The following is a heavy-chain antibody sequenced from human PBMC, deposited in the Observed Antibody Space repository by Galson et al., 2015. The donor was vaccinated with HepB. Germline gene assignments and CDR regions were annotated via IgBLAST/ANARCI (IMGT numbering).Heavy chain of an antibody. V-gene: IGHV3-33*01. CDR1: GFTFSSYG. CDR3: ARSCSGGSCYSDY. Sequence: SLRLSCAASGFTFSSYGMHWVRQAPGKGLEWVAVIWYDGSNKYYGDSVKGRFTISRDNSKNTLYLQMNSLRAEDTAVYYCARSCSGGSCYSDYWGQGTLVTVSS. CDR2: IWYDGSNK. D-gene: IGHD2-15*01. J-gene: IGHJ4*02.